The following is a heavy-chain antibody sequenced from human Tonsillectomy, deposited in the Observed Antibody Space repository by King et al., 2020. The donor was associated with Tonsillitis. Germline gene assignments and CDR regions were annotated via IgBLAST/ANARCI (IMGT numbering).Heavy chain of an antibody. CDR2: ISSSGSTI. D-gene: IGHD6-13*01. Sequence: VQLVESGEGLVQPGGSLRLSCAASGFTFSSYEMNWVRQAPGKGLEWVSYISSSGSTIYYADSVKGRFTISRDNAKNSLYLQMNSLRAEDTAVYYCARGSGQQLVLVSWFDPWGQGTLVTVSS. CDR3: ARGSGQQLVLVSWFDP. CDR1: GFTFSSYE. J-gene: IGHJ5*02. V-gene: IGHV3-48*03.